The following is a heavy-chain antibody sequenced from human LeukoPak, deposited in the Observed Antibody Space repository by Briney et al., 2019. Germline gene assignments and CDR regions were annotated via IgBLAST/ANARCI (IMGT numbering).Heavy chain of an antibody. CDR1: GFTFSSYT. CDR3: ARGVGSASYYGMDV. Sequence: GGSLRLSCGASGFTFSSYTMIWVRQAPGKGLEWVAIIWYDGSNKYYADSVKGRFTISRDKSKNTLYLQMNSLRAEDTGVYYCARGVGSASYYGMDVWGQGTTVTVPS. J-gene: IGHJ6*02. D-gene: IGHD2-15*01. V-gene: IGHV3-33*08. CDR2: IWYDGSNK.